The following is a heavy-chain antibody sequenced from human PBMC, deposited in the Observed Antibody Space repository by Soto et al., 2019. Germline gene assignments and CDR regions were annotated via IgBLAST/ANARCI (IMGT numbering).Heavy chain of an antibody. CDR1: GGTFSSYA. D-gene: IGHD2-21*02. Sequence: SVKVSCKASGGTFSSYAISWVRQAPGQGLEWMGGIIPIFGTANYAQKFQGRVTITADESTSTAYMELSSLRSEDTAVYYCARSQAYCGGDCYSHFDYWGQGTLVTVSS. V-gene: IGHV1-69*13. CDR3: ARSQAYCGGDCYSHFDY. J-gene: IGHJ4*02. CDR2: IIPIFGTA.